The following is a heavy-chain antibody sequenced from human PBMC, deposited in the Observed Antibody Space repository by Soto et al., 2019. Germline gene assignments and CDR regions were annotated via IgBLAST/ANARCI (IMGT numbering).Heavy chain of an antibody. Sequence: SVKVSCKASGYTFTSYGINWVRQAPGQGLEWMGGIIPIFGTANYAQKFQGRVTITADKSTSTAYMELSSLRSEDTAVYYCARDRLGTVVVVVAAKDYGMDVWGQGTTVTVSS. CDR2: IIPIFGTA. J-gene: IGHJ6*02. CDR1: GYTFTSYG. CDR3: ARDRLGTVVVVVAAKDYGMDV. V-gene: IGHV1-69*06. D-gene: IGHD2-15*01.